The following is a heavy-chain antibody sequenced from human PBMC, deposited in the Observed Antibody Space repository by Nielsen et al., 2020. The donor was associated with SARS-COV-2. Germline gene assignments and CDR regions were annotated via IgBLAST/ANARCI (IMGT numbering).Heavy chain of an antibody. CDR1: GYTFTSYD. V-gene: IGHV1-8*01. Sequence: ASVKVSCKASGYTFTSYDINWVRQATGQGLEWMGWMNPNSGNTGYAQKFQGRVTMTRDTSISTAYMELSRLRSDDTAVYFCAREVYVSYDGSGYSYGMDVWGQGTTVTVSS. D-gene: IGHD3-22*01. CDR3: AREVYVSYDGSGYSYGMDV. J-gene: IGHJ6*02. CDR2: MNPNSGNT.